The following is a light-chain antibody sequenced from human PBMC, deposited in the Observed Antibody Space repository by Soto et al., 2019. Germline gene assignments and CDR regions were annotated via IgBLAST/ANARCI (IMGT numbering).Light chain of an antibody. CDR2: KAS. CDR1: QSISNS. V-gene: IGKV1-5*03. Sequence: DIQMTQSPSTLSASVGDRVTITCRATQSISNSLAWYQQKPGKAPKLLIYKASSLESGVPSRFSGSGSGTEFTLTITNLQPDDFATYYCQQYNRYWTFGQGTKVEIE. J-gene: IGKJ1*01. CDR3: QQYNRYWT.